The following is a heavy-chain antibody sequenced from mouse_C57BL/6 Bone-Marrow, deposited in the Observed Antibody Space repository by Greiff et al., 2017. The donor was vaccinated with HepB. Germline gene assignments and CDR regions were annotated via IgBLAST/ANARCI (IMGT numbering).Heavy chain of an antibody. CDR1: GFTFSSYA. D-gene: IGHD1-1*01. CDR3: ARDITTVVATSGAMDY. CDR2: ISDGGSYT. J-gene: IGHJ4*01. Sequence: EVNVVESGGGLVKPGGSLKLSCAASGFTFSSYAMSWVRQTPEKRLEWVATISDGGSYTYYPDNVKGRFTISRDNAKNNLYLQMSHLKSEDTAMYYCARDITTVVATSGAMDYWGQGTSVTVSS. V-gene: IGHV5-4*01.